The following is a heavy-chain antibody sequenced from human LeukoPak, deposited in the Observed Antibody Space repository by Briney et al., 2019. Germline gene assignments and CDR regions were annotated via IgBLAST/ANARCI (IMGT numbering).Heavy chain of an antibody. CDR1: GFTCDDYA. D-gene: IGHD3-10*01. J-gene: IGHJ4*02. V-gene: IGHV3-9*03. Sequence: GRSLRLSCAASGFTCDDYAMHWVRQAPGKGLEWVSGISWNSGSIDYADSVKGRFSISRDNAKNSLYLQMNSLRAEDMALYYCAKGDNYGSGTYYFDHWGQGTLVTVSS. CDR3: AKGDNYGSGTYYFDH. CDR2: ISWNSGSI.